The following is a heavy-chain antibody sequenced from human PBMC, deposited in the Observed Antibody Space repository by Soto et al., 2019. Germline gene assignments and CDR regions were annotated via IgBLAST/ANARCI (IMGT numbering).Heavy chain of an antibody. CDR1: GYTFSTYW. J-gene: IGHJ5*02. CDR3: ISGYYTWFDP. Sequence: PVASLKISCKGSGYTFSTYWIGWVRQMPGKGLEWMGIIYPGDSETRYSPSFQGRVTISADKSISTAYLQWSSLKASDTAMYYCISGYYTWFDPWGHGTLVTVSS. V-gene: IGHV5-51*01. D-gene: IGHD3-3*01. CDR2: IYPGDSET.